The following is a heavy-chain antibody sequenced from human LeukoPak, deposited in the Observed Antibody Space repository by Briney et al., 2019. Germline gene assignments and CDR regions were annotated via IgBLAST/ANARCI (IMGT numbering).Heavy chain of an antibody. CDR2: ISAYNGNT. CDR1: GYTFTSYG. D-gene: IGHD2/OR15-2a*01. CDR3: ARVPESDYYYYYMDV. Sequence: ASVKVSCKASGYTFTSYGISWVRQAPGQGLEWMGWISAYNGNTNYAQKLQGRVTMTTDTSTSTAYMELRSLRSDDTAVYYCARVPESDYYYYYMDVWGKGTTVTGSS. V-gene: IGHV1-18*01. J-gene: IGHJ6*03.